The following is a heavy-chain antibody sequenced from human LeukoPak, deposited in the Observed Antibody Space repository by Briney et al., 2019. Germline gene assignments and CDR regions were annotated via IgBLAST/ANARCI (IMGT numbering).Heavy chain of an antibody. CDR1: GFTVSSNY. V-gene: IGHV3-66*04. J-gene: IGHJ6*02. CDR2: IYSGGST. CDR3: VRPGRRAAAGTIYGMDV. Sequence: GGSLRLSCAASGFTVSSNYMSWVRQAPGKGLEWVSVIYSGGSTYYADSVKGRFTISRDNSKNTLYLQMNSLRAEDTAVYYCVRPGRRAAAGTIYGMDVWGQGTTVTVSS. D-gene: IGHD6-13*01.